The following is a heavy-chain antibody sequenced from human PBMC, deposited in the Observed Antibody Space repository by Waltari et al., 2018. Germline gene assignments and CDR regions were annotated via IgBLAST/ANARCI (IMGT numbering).Heavy chain of an antibody. Sequence: QVQLVQSGAEVKKPGASVKVSCKASGYTFTSYYMHWVRQAPGQGLEWMGIINPRGGSTSYAQKFQGRVTITTDESTSTAYMELSSLRSEDTAVYYCARASGYSSGWYERADAFDIWGQGTMVTVSS. J-gene: IGHJ3*02. V-gene: IGHV1-46*01. CDR3: ARASGYSSGWYERADAFDI. CDR1: GYTFTSYY. D-gene: IGHD6-19*01. CDR2: INPRGGST.